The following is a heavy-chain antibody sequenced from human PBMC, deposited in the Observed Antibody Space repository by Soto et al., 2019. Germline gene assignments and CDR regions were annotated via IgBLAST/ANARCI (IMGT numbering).Heavy chain of an antibody. CDR2: IKHDTSEA. J-gene: IGHJ4*02. CDR1: VFKLSNYW. Sequence: GPLRLACAASVFKLSNYWMSWVRQAPGKGLEWVGNIKHDTSEAHYADSVKGRFTITRDNIKNFLFLQMNGLRADDTASYYCARDGLLFSGPYRPSRFDYWGLGTLVTVSS. V-gene: IGHV3-7*03. D-gene: IGHD3-16*02. CDR3: ARDGLLFSGPYRPSRFDY.